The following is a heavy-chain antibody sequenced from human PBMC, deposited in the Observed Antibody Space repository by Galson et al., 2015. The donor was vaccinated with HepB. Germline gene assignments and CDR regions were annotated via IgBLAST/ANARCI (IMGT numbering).Heavy chain of an antibody. V-gene: IGHV3-64*01. CDR1: GFTFSSYA. J-gene: IGHJ6*02. D-gene: IGHD6-13*01. Sequence: SLRLSCAASGFTFSSYAMHWVRQAPGKGLEYVSAISSNGGSTYYANSVKGRFTISRDNSKNTLYLQMGSLRAEDMAVYYCARDQRLTHSSSWYNGMDVWGQGTTVTVSS. CDR3: ARDQRLTHSSSWYNGMDV. CDR2: ISSNGGST.